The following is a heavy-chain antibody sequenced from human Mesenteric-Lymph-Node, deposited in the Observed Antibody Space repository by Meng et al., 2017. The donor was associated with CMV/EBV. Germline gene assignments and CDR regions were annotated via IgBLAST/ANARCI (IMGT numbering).Heavy chain of an antibody. CDR2: ISSSGNNI. CDR3: ARSRDQSTDSKYGLDV. J-gene: IGHJ6*02. D-gene: IGHD2-2*01. Sequence: GESLKISCAASGFTFSNYANNWVRQAPGKGLECVSHISSSGNNIYYADSVKGRFTISRDNAKNSLFLQMSSLRTEDTAVYYCARSRDQSTDSKYGLDVWGQGTTVTVSS. CDR1: GFTFSNYA. V-gene: IGHV3-48*03.